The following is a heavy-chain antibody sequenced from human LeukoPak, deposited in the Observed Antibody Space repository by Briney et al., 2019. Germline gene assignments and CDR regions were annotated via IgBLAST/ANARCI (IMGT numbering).Heavy chain of an antibody. CDR2: IYYSGST. J-gene: IGHJ5*02. Sequence: SETLSLTCTVSGGSISSSSYHWGWIRQPPGKGLEWFGSIYYSGSTYNNPSLRSRVTISVDTSKNQFSLKLSSVTAADTAVYYCARHSVIVLTAYAIPNWFHPWGQGILVTVSS. D-gene: IGHD2-8*01. V-gene: IGHV4-39*01. CDR1: GGSISSSSYH. CDR3: ARHSVIVLTAYAIPNWFHP.